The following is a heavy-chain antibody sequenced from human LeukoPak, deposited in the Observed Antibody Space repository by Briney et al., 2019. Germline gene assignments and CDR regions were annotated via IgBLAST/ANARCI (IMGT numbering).Heavy chain of an antibody. Sequence: SETLSLTCAVFGGSFVDYYWTYLRQPPGEGLQWIGEIHPGGTTNYNPSLTSRVTMSVDTSKNQFSLRLTSVTAADTAVYFCARYRYKTGELDYWGQGTLVTVSS. CDR3: ARYRYKTGELDY. CDR1: GGSFVDYY. CDR2: IHPGGTT. V-gene: IGHV4-34*01. J-gene: IGHJ4*02. D-gene: IGHD3-16*02.